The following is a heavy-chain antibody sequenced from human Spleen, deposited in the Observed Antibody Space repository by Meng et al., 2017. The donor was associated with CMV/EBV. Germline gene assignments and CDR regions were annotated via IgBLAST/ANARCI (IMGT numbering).Heavy chain of an antibody. V-gene: IGHV3-66*02. Sequence: GGSLRLSCAASGLTVSNYHMSWVRQAPGKGLEWVSIIYSDDTTFYTDSVWGRFTISRDNSKNTLYLQMNSLRPEDPAVYFCARDTGLWAEGIDVWGQGTTVTVSS. CDR1: GLTVSNYH. CDR3: ARDTGLWAEGIDV. D-gene: IGHD3-16*01. J-gene: IGHJ6*02. CDR2: IYSDDTT.